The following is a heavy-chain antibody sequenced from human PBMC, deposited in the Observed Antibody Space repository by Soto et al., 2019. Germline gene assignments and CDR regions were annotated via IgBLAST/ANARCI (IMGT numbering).Heavy chain of an antibody. CDR2: AYYRSRWQY. CDR3: ARDPPDPNSGFDS. V-gene: IGHV6-1*01. CDR1: GDSVSNNGAT. J-gene: IGHJ4*02. D-gene: IGHD1-26*01. Sequence: SQTLSRTCAICGDSVSNNGATWNWIRQSPSRGLEWLGRAYYRSRWQYDYATSVRRRITIIPDTSKKQFSPPLTSVTLEDTAGYPCARDPPDPNSGFDSWGQGCLVTGSS.